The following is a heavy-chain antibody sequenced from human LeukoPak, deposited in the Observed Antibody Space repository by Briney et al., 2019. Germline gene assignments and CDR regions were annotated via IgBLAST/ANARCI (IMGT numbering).Heavy chain of an antibody. J-gene: IGHJ4*02. CDR2: IYYSGST. CDR3: ARMYYYDSSGYYD. D-gene: IGHD3-22*01. Sequence: SQTLSLTCTVSGGSISSGGYYWSWIRQHPGKGLEWIGYIYYSGSTYYNPSLKSRVTVSVDTSKNQFSLKLSSVTAADTAVYYCARMYYYDSSGYYDWGQGTLVTVSS. CDR1: GGSISSGGYY. V-gene: IGHV4-31*03.